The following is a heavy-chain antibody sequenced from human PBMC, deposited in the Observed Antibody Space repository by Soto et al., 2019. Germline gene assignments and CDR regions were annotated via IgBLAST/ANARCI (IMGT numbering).Heavy chain of an antibody. Sequence: QITLNESGPTLVKPTQTLTLTCTFSGFSLTTSGVGVGWIRQSPGKAPEWLALIYWDDDKRYSPSLKSRLTITKDTSKNPVVLTMANLDTADTATYYCAHRVLRTVFGLVTTTAIYFDFWGQGTPVAVSS. D-gene: IGHD3-3*01. CDR2: IYWDDDK. V-gene: IGHV2-5*02. CDR1: GFSLTTSGVG. J-gene: IGHJ4*02. CDR3: AHRVLRTVFGLVTTTAIYFDF.